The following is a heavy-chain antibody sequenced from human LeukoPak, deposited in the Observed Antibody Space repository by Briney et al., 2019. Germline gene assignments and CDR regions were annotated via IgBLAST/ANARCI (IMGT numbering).Heavy chain of an antibody. CDR2: ISGSGGST. D-gene: IGHD3-10*01. Sequence: GGSLRLSCAASGFTFSSYAMSWVRQAPGKGLEWVSAISGSGGSTYYADSAKGRFTISRDNSENTLYLQMNSLRAEDTAVYYCAKVSPHYYGSGSYDYWGQGTLVTVSS. CDR3: AKVSPHYYGSGSYDY. CDR1: GFTFSSYA. V-gene: IGHV3-23*01. J-gene: IGHJ4*02.